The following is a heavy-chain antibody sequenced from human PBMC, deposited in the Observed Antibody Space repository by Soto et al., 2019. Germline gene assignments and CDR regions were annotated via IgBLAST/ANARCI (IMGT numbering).Heavy chain of an antibody. D-gene: IGHD3-10*01. CDR1: GGSISSSSYY. V-gene: IGHV4-39*01. J-gene: IGHJ5*02. CDR2: IYYSGST. CDR3: ARLSELLWFGTIHSTWFDP. Sequence: QLQLQESGPGLVKPSETLSLTCTVSGGSISSSSYYWGWIRQPPGKGLEWIGSIYYSGSTYYNPSLQSRVTISVDTSKYQFSLKMSSVTAADTAVYYCARLSELLWFGTIHSTWFDPWGQGTLVTVSS.